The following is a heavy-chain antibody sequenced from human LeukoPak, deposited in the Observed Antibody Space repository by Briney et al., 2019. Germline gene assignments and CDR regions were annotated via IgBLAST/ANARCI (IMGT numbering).Heavy chain of an antibody. Sequence: ASVKVSCKASGYTFTSYDINWVRQATGQGLEWMGWMNPNSGNTGYAQKFQGRVTMTRNTSISTAYMELSSLRSEDTAVYYCATNWFGGTYNWFDPWGRGTLVTVSS. J-gene: IGHJ5*02. CDR3: ATNWFGGTYNWFDP. V-gene: IGHV1-8*01. D-gene: IGHD3-10*01. CDR1: GYTFTSYD. CDR2: MNPNSGNT.